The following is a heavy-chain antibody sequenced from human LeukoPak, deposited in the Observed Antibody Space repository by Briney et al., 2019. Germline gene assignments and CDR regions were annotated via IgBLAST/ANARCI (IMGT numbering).Heavy chain of an antibody. J-gene: IGHJ4*02. D-gene: IGHD7-27*01. CDR3: ARINWGNYFDY. CDR2: ISSRGNYK. V-gene: IGHV3-21*01. CDR1: GFIFNTYS. Sequence: GSLRLSCAASGFIFNTYSMNWVRQAPGKGLEWVSSISSRGNYKYYADSMKGRFTISRDNAKNSLYLQMNSLRAEDTAVYYCARINWGNYFDYWGQGTLVTVSS.